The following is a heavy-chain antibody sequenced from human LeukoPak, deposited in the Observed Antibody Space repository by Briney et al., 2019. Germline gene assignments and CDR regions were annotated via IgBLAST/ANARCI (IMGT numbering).Heavy chain of an antibody. J-gene: IGHJ6*03. CDR3: ARRAEIVGVVTNAYYYYYYMDV. Sequence: SETLSLTCTVSGGSISSHYWSWVRQPPGKGLEWIGYRYYSGSTNYNPSLKSRVTISVDTSKNQFSLKLSSVTAADTAVYYCARRAEIVGVVTNAYYYYYYMDVWGKGTTVTVSS. CDR1: GGSISSHY. V-gene: IGHV4-59*11. D-gene: IGHD3-3*01. CDR2: RYYSGST.